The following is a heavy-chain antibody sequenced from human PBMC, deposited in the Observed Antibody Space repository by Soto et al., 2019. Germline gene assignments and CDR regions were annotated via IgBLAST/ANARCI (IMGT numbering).Heavy chain of an antibody. Sequence: QVQLQESGPGLVKPSQTLSLTCTVSGGSISSGGYYWSWIRQHPGKGLEWIGYIYYSGSTNYNPSLKSRVTISVGTSKNQFSLKLSSVTAADTAVYYCARGYCSSTSCFAPWGQGTLVTVSS. CDR3: ARGYCSSTSCFAP. V-gene: IGHV4-31*03. CDR1: GGSISSGGYY. J-gene: IGHJ5*02. CDR2: IYYSGST. D-gene: IGHD2-2*01.